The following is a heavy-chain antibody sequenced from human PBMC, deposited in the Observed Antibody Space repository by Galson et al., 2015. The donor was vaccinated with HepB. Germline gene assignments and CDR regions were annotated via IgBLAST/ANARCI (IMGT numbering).Heavy chain of an antibody. CDR3: ARAGYHYYAMDV. J-gene: IGHJ6*02. D-gene: IGHD5-12*01. V-gene: IGHV4-61*08. CDR2: IYYSGNT. CDR1: GDSVSSAGYY. Sequence: SETLSLTCTVSGDSVSSAGYYWSWIRQPPGKGLEWIGYIYYSGNTKYNPSLKSRVTISVDTSKNQLSLKLTSVTAADTAVYYCARAGYHYYAMDVWGQGTTVTVSS.